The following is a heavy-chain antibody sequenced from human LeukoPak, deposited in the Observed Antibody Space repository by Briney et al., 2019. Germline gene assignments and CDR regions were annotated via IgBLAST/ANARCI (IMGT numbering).Heavy chain of an antibody. CDR1: GYTFSNYY. V-gene: IGHV5-51*01. CDR3: ARLNDGFDI. J-gene: IGHJ3*02. CDR2: IYPFDSET. Sequence: GESLKISCRGSGYTFSNYYIAWVRQMPGKGLEWMGIIYPFDSETTYSPPFQGQVTFSADRSISTAYLQWSSLRASDTAMYYCARLNDGFDIWGQGTMVTVSS.